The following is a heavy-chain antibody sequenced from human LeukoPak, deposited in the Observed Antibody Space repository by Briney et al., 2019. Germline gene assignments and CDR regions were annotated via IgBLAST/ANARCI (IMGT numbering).Heavy chain of an antibody. CDR1: GFTFSSYG. CDR3: AKDLNRYCSGGSCYFYDY. Sequence: PGGSLRLSCAASGFTFSSYGMHWVRQAPGKGLEWVAFIRYDGSNKYYADSVKGRFTISRDNSENTLYLQMNSLRAEDTAVYYCAKDLNRYCSGGSCYFYDYWGQGTLVTVSS. CDR2: IRYDGSNK. D-gene: IGHD2-15*01. V-gene: IGHV3-30*02. J-gene: IGHJ4*02.